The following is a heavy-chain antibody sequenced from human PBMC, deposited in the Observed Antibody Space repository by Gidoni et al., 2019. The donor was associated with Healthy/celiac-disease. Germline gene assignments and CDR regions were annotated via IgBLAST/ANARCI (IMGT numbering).Heavy chain of an antibody. CDR3: ARDPDTYYEFWSGYYFDY. J-gene: IGHJ4*02. CDR1: GFTFSSYS. Sequence: EVQLVESGGGLVKPGGSLRLSCSASGFTFSSYSMNWVRQAPGKGLEWVSSISSSSSYIYYADSVKGRFTISRDNAKNSRYLQMNSLRAEDTAVYYCARDPDTYYEFWSGYYFDYWGQGTLVTVSS. V-gene: IGHV3-21*01. D-gene: IGHD3-3*01. CDR2: ISSSSSYI.